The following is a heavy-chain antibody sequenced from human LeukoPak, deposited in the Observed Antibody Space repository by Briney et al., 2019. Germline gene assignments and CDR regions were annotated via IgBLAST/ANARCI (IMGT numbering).Heavy chain of an antibody. J-gene: IGHJ4*02. CDR3: ARPQTHCSSTSCYTAGLDY. D-gene: IGHD2-2*02. Sequence: SVKVSCKASGGTFGSYAISWVRQAPGQGLEWMGGIIPIFGTANYAQKFQGRVTITTDESTSTAYMELSSLRSEDTAVYYCARPQTHCSSTSCYTAGLDYWGQGTLVTVSS. CDR2: IIPIFGTA. CDR1: GGTFGSYA. V-gene: IGHV1-69*05.